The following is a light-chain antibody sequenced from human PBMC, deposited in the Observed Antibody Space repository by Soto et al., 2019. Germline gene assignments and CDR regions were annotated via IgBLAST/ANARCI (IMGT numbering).Light chain of an antibody. CDR1: QNINYN. J-gene: IGKJ2*03. CDR3: QQYKDSYS. Sequence: EIVMTQSPATLSVSPGARVTLSCRASQNINYNLAWYQQKPGQAPRLLIQGASTRATGIPVRFSGSGSGTEFTLTISSLQSEDFGVYYCQQYKDSYSFGQGTKLEVK. CDR2: GAS. V-gene: IGKV3-15*01.